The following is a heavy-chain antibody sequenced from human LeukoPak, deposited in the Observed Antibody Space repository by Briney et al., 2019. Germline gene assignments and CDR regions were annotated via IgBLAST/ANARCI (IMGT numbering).Heavy chain of an antibody. Sequence: SETLSLTCTVSGGSIGSSSYYWGWIRQPPGKGLEWIGSIYYSGSTYYNPSLKSRVTISVDTSKNQFSLKLSSVTAADTAVYYCARPGSGIAVAVYYWGQGTLVTVSS. CDR2: IYYSGST. J-gene: IGHJ4*02. D-gene: IGHD6-19*01. V-gene: IGHV4-39*01. CDR1: GGSIGSSSYY. CDR3: ARPGSGIAVAVYY.